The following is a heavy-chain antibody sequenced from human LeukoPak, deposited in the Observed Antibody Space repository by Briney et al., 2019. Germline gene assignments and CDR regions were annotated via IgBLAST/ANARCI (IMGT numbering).Heavy chain of an antibody. CDR1: GITFSSYA. V-gene: IGHV3-23*01. CDR3: AKDLRPTVVYDGYYFDC. J-gene: IGHJ4*02. Sequence: PGGSLRLSCAASGITFSSYAMGWVRQAPGKGLEWVSVIRGSGSSTYYADSVKGRFTISRDNSKNTLYLQVNSLRAEDTAVYYCAKDLRPTVVYDGYYFDCCGQGTLVTVSS. D-gene: IGHD5/OR15-5a*01. CDR2: IRGSGSST.